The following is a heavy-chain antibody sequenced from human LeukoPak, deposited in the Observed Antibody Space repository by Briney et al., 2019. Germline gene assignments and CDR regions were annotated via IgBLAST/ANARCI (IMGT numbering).Heavy chain of an antibody. V-gene: IGHV3-23*01. CDR1: GFTFRTYA. Sequence: GGSLRLSCTASGFTFRTYAMNWVRQAPGKGLEWLSDISGSGNGTYYADSVKGRFIISRDNSKNMVFLQMNSLTVEDAATYYCAKRTMSAFDSWGQGTQLIVSS. CDR2: ISGSGNGT. D-gene: IGHD5-24*01. CDR3: AKRTMSAFDS. J-gene: IGHJ4*02.